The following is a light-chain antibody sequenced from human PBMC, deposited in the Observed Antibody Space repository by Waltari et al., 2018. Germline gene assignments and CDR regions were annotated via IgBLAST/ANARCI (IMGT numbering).Light chain of an antibody. CDR3: QQCCTAPCT. CDR2: SES. J-gene: IGKJ2*02. CDR1: QSVLSSSNNKNY. Sequence: DIVMTQSPDSLAVSLGERATINCKSSQSVLSSSNNKNYLGWYQQKPGQPPKSLISSESTRESGVPDRFRGGGSETDYNLTLSSLQAEGVAVFCCQQCCTAPCTFGQGTTLEI. V-gene: IGKV4-1*01.